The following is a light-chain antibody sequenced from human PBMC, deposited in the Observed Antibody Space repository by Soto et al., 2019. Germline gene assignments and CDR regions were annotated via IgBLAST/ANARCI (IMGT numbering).Light chain of an antibody. Sequence: DIQMTQSPAPLSASIGDRATITCQASQYISNDLNWYQQKPGKAAKLLIYDASTLQTGVPSSSSGSGSGTDFTITISSLQPEDIAPYYCQQCYDLLPITFGRGTRLEIK. V-gene: IGKV1-33*01. J-gene: IGKJ5*01. CDR3: QQCYDLLPIT. CDR1: QYISND. CDR2: DAS.